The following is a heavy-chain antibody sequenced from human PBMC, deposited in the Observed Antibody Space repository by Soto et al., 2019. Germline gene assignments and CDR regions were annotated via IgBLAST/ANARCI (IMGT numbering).Heavy chain of an antibody. CDR3: ARGGSAFDI. Sequence: SETLSLTCTVSGGSISSSSYYWGWIRQPPGKGLEWIGSIYYSGSTYYNPSLKSRVTISVDTSKNQFSLKLSSVTAADTAVYYCARGGSAFDIWGQGTMVTVSS. V-gene: IGHV4-39*01. J-gene: IGHJ3*02. D-gene: IGHD3-16*01. CDR1: GGSISSSSYY. CDR2: IYYSGST.